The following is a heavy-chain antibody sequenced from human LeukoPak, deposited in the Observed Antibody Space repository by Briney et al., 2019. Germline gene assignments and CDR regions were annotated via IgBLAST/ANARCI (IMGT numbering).Heavy chain of an antibody. Sequence: GGSLRLSCAASGFTFSSYGMHWVRQAPGKGLEWVAVISYDGSNKYYADSVKGRFTISRDNSKNTLYLQMNSLRAEDTAVYYCAKDKFQWKLPGTLEYWGQGTLVTVSS. CDR1: GFTFSSYG. V-gene: IGHV3-30*18. CDR2: ISYDGSNK. D-gene: IGHD1-26*01. CDR3: AKDKFQWKLPGTLEY. J-gene: IGHJ4*02.